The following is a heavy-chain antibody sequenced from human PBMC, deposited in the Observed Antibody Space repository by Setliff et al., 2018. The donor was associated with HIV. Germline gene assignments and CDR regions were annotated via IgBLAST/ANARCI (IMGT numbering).Heavy chain of an antibody. CDR2: IYKAGKT. V-gene: IGHV3-53*01. D-gene: IGHD5-18*01. J-gene: IGHJ4*02. CDR1: GFTFSAYR. Sequence: PGGSLRLSCAASGFTFSAYRMNWVRQAPGKGLEWVTLIYKAGKTYYADFVKGRFTIARDDTKNTVSLQMTNLEPGDTAMYYCAKGGYGGAYYVAGYWGQGTKVTVSS. CDR3: AKGGYGGAYYVAGY.